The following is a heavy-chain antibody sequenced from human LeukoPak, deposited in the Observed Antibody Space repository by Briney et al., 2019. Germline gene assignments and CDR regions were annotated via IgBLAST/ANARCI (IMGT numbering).Heavy chain of an antibody. V-gene: IGHV4-34*01. D-gene: IGHD4-23*01. CDR2: INHSGST. J-gene: IGHJ4*02. CDR1: GGSFGGYY. Sequence: SETLSLTCAVKGGSFGGYYWSGIGQPPGRGLEWIGEINHSGSTNYNPSLKSRVTISVDTSKNQFSLKLSSVTAADTAVYYCASRVYGGNDYWGQGTLVTVSS. CDR3: ASRVYGGNDY.